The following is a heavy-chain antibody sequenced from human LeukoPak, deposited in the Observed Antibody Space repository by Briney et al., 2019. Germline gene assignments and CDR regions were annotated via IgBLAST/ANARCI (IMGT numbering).Heavy chain of an antibody. J-gene: IGHJ4*02. CDR1: GFTFSSYG. D-gene: IGHD5-12*01. Sequence: PGRSLRLSCAASGFTFSSYGMHWVRQAPGKGLEWVAVIWYDGSNKYYADSVKGRFTISRDNSKNPLYLQMNSLRAEDTAVYYCAKTVGPWILDYWGQGTLVTVSS. CDR2: IWYDGSNK. V-gene: IGHV3-33*06. CDR3: AKTVGPWILDY.